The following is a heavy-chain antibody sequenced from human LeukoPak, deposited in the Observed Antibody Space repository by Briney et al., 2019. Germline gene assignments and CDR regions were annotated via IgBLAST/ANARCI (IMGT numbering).Heavy chain of an antibody. CDR1: GGSFSGYY. CDR3: ARGVRIAARPLYYYYYGMDV. J-gene: IGHJ6*02. V-gene: IGHV4-34*01. CDR2: INHSGST. Sequence: SETLSLTCAVYGGSFSGYYWSWIRQPPGKGLEWIGEINHSGSTNYNPSLKSRVTISVDTSKNQFSLKLSSVTAADTAVYYCARGVRIAARPLYYYYYGMDVWGQGTTVTVSS. D-gene: IGHD6-6*01.